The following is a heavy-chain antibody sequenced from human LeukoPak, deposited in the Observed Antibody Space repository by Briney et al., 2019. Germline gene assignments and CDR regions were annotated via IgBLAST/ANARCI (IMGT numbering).Heavy chain of an antibody. V-gene: IGHV3-7*01. CDR1: GFTFSSYW. CDR2: IKQDGSEK. Sequence: GGSLRLSCAASGFTFSSYWMSWVRQAPGKGLEWVANIKQDGSEKYYVDSVKGRFTISRDNAKNSLYLQMNSLRAEDTAVYYCARAGAYDYVWGSYRYTCPLDPWGQGTLVTVSS. J-gene: IGHJ5*02. CDR3: ARAGAYDYVWGSYRYTCPLDP. D-gene: IGHD3-16*02.